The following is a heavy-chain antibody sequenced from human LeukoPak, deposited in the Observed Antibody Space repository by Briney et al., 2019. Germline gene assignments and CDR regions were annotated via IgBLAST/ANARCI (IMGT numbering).Heavy chain of an antibody. CDR2: ISGSGGST. D-gene: IGHD2-8*01. CDR3: AKDRSCINDVCHGDVDC. Sequence: GGSLRLSFALSVVVSSGVTMSAGSQAPGKGLEWVSTISGSGGSTYYADSVKGRFTISRDNSKNTVYLQMNSLRAEDTAVYYCAKDRSCINDVCHGDVDCWGQGTLVTVSS. CDR1: VVVSSGVT. J-gene: IGHJ4*02. V-gene: IGHV3-23*01.